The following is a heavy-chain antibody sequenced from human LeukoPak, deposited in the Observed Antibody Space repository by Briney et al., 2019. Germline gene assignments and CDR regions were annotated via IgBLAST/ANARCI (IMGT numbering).Heavy chain of an antibody. D-gene: IGHD6-19*01. Sequence: GRSLRLSCAASGFTFSSYGMHWVRQAPGEGLEWVAVISYDGSNKYYADSVKGRFTISRDNSKNTLYLQMNSLRAEGTAVYYCAKREAGKHFVGAFDIWGQGTMVTVSS. V-gene: IGHV3-30*18. J-gene: IGHJ3*02. CDR3: AKREAGKHFVGAFDI. CDR1: GFTFSSYG. CDR2: ISYDGSNK.